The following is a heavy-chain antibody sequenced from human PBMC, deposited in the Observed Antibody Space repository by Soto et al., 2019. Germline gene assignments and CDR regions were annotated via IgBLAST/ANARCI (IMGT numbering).Heavy chain of an antibody. CDR2: ISGSGFKK. V-gene: IGHV3-23*01. CDR3: AKNQGVELVPLASVDWFDP. Sequence: GGSLRLSCAASGFIFENFGMSWVRQAPGKGLEWISSISGSGFKKYYADSVKGRFTISRDNSKSTVYLELNNLSAEDTAVYHCAKNQGVELVPLASVDWFDPWGQGSVVTVSS. D-gene: IGHD1-26*01. J-gene: IGHJ5*02. CDR1: GFIFENFG.